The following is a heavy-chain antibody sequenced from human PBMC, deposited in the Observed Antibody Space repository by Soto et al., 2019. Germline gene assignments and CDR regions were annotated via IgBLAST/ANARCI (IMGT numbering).Heavy chain of an antibody. D-gene: IGHD3-16*01. V-gene: IGHV4-59*01. CDR1: GGSISPFY. CDR3: ARVGGVADRTVDD. CDR2: LYYSGNT. Sequence: PSESLSGTSTVSGGSISPFYSCWVRQPPGKGLEWIGYLYYSGNTNYNPSLKSRVNISVDASKNQVSLRLTSVTAADTAVYYCARVGGVADRTVDDWGQGTGVTVS. J-gene: IGHJ4*02.